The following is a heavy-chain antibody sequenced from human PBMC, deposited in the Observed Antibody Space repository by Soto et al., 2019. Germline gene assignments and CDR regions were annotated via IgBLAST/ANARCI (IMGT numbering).Heavy chain of an antibody. V-gene: IGHV3-23*01. CDR3: AKDLRPYSSWDSFDS. CDR1: GFTFTTYA. D-gene: IGHD6-6*01. J-gene: IGHJ4*02. CDR2: IGSLGGST. Sequence: XGSLRLSCAASGFTFTTYAMSWVRQAPGKGLEWVSTIGSLGGSTYYADYVKGRFTISTDNSKNTLFLQMNSLRAEDTAVYYCAKDLRPYSSWDSFDSWGQGTLVTVSS.